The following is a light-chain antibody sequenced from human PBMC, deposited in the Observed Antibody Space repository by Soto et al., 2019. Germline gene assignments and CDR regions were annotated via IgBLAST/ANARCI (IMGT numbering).Light chain of an antibody. V-gene: IGKV3-11*01. CDR3: QQRNSWPLT. Sequence: EIVMTQSPATLSVSPGERATLSCRASQSISSSLAWYQQKPGQAPRLLIHGASNRATGIPARFSGSGSGTDFTLTISSLEPEDFAVYYCQQRNSWPLTYGGGTKVDIK. CDR2: GAS. J-gene: IGKJ4*01. CDR1: QSISSS.